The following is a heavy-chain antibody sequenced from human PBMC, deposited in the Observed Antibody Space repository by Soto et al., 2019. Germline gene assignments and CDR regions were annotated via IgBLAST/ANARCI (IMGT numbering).Heavy chain of an antibody. J-gene: IGHJ6*03. Sequence: GGSLRLSCAASGFTFSSYSMNWVRQAPGKGLEWVSYISSSSSTIYYADSVKGRFTISRDNAKNSLYLQMNSLRAEDTAVYYWGGAHRPGDLTSWGVWGKGTTVT. D-gene: IGHD3-16*01. CDR2: ISSSSSTI. V-gene: IGHV3-48*01. CDR3: GGAHRPGDLTSWGV. CDR1: GFTFSSYS.